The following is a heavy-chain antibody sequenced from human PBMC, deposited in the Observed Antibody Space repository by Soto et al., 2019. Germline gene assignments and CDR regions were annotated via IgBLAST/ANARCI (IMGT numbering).Heavy chain of an antibody. CDR1: GGTFSSYA. Sequence: QVPLVQSGAEVKKPGSSVKVSCKASGGTFSSYAISWVRQAPGQGLEWMGGIIPIFGTANYAQKLQGRVTITADASTRPAYMAVRSSGSDVTGEYYCARESRDGTILGGWFGPCGQGSLVTV. J-gene: IGHJ5*02. D-gene: IGHD1-1*01. V-gene: IGHV1-69*01. CDR3: ARESRDGTILGGWFGP. CDR2: IIPIFGTA.